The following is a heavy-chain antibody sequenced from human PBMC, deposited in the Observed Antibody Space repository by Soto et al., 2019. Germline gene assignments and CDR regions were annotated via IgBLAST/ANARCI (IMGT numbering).Heavy chain of an antibody. CDR1: GFLFDNFW. D-gene: IGHD6-19*01. CDR2: IKQDGSET. CDR3: ARDTGATVAGTFDF. V-gene: IGHV3-7*01. Sequence: QLVQSGGGLVQPGGSLRLSCAASGFLFDNFWMTWVHQAPGKGLEWVANIKQDGSETYYVDSVKGRFTISRDNSRDSLYLQMNSLRAEDTAMYYCARDTGATVAGTFDFWGQGTLVTVSS. J-gene: IGHJ4*02.